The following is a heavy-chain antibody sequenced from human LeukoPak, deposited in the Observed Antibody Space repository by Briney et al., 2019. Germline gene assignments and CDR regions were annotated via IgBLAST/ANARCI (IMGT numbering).Heavy chain of an antibody. CDR1: GFTFSSYA. CDR3: VVYTGGYRSQF. CDR2: ISDRGDRQ. D-gene: IGHD5-24*01. J-gene: IGHJ4*02. V-gene: IGHV3-23*01. Sequence: GGSLRLYCAASGFTFSSYAMSWVRQAPGKGLEWVSAISDRGDRQYYADSVKGRFTISRDNSMNTLRLQMNSLSVEDTAVYYCVVYTGGYRSQFWGQGTLVTVSS.